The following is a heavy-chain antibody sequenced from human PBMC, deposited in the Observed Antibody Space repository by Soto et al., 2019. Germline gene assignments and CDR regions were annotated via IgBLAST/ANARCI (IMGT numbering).Heavy chain of an antibody. J-gene: IGHJ4*02. CDR2: INHSGST. CDR3: ARVPAYSSSCYERDY. D-gene: IGHD6-13*01. CDR1: GGSFSGYY. Sequence: VQLQQWGAGLLKPSETLSLTCAVYGGSFSGYYWSWIRQPPGKGLEWIWEINHSGSTNYNPSLKSRVTISVDTSKNQFSLKLSSVTAADTAVYYSARVPAYSSSCYERDYWGQGTLVTVSS. V-gene: IGHV4-34*01.